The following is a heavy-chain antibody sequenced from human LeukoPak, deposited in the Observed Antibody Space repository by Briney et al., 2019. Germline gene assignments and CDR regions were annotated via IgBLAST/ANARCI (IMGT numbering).Heavy chain of an antibody. Sequence: GASVKVSCKASGYTFTGYYMHWVRQAPGQGLEWMGWINPNSGGTNYAQKFQGRVTMTRDTSISTAYMELSRLRSDDTAVYYCAREFRGVELRGNFDYWGQGTLVTVSS. CDR1: GYTFTGYY. D-gene: IGHD1-7*01. J-gene: IGHJ4*02. CDR3: AREFRGVELRGNFDY. CDR2: INPNSGGT. V-gene: IGHV1-2*02.